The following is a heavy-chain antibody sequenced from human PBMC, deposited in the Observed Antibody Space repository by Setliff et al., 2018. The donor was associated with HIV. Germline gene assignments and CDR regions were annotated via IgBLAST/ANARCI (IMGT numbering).Heavy chain of an antibody. CDR2: TTSNGRTT. J-gene: IGHJ4*02. CDR3: AKAWGSGYPSFESALMFDV. CDR1: GFTFSAYA. V-gene: IGHV3-23*01. Sequence: GGSLRLSCAASGFTFSAYAMTWVRQAPGKGLEWVSATTSNGRTTDYAESVRGRFILSRDNSGNTLYPQMTSLRAEDTATYYCAKAWGSGYPSFESALMFDVWGQGTLVTVSS. D-gene: IGHD3-16*01.